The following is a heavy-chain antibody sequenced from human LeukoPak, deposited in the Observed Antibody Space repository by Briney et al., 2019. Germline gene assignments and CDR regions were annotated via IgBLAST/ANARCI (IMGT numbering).Heavy chain of an antibody. J-gene: IGHJ6*02. Sequence: GAAVKVSCKASRYTFTSSGISGVRQAPGQGRESMGWISAYNGNKNYAKKLQGRLTMTTDTSTSTAYMELRSLRSDDTPVYYCARDGDWRGKYYYVMDVWGQGTTVTVSS. CDR3: ARDGDWRGKYYYVMDV. CDR1: RYTFTSSG. V-gene: IGHV1-18*01. CDR2: ISAYNGNK. D-gene: IGHD2-21*01.